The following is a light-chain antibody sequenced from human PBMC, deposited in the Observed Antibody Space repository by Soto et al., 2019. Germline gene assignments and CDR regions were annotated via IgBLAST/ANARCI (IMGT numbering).Light chain of an antibody. CDR1: SSDVGGYNY. CDR2: EVS. J-gene: IGLJ2*01. Sequence: QSALTQPASVSGSPGQSSTISCTGTSSDVGGYNYVSWYQQHPGKAPKLMIYEVSDRPSGVSIRFSGSKSGNTASLTISVLQTEDEAYYYCSSYTTSSTMIFGGGTKVTVL. CDR3: SSYTTSSTMI. V-gene: IGLV2-14*01.